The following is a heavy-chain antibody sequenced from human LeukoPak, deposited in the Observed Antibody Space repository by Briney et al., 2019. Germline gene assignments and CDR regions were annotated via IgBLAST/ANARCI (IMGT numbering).Heavy chain of an antibody. J-gene: IGHJ6*03. CDR3: ARVHYFDSSGYYSSTYYYYMDV. V-gene: IGHV4-39*07. Sequence: PSETLSLTCTVSGGSISSSTYYWGWIRQPPGKGLEWIGNLYYSGSTKDNPSLKSRVTISIDTSKNQFSLKLSSVTAADTAVYYCARVHYFDSSGYYSSTYYYYMDVWGKGTTVTVSS. CDR1: GGSISSSTYY. D-gene: IGHD3-22*01. CDR2: LYYSGST.